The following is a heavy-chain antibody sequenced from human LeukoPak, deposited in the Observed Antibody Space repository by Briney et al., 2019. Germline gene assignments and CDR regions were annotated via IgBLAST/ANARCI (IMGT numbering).Heavy chain of an antibody. V-gene: IGHV5-51*01. CDR1: GYSFTSYW. Sequence: GESLKTSCKGSGYSFTSYWIGWVRQMPGKGLEWMGIIYPGDSDTRYSPSFQGQVTVSADKSISTAYLQRSSLKASDTAMYYCARGIVVAGGYMDVWGKGTTVTVSS. CDR2: IYPGDSDT. D-gene: IGHD2-2*01. CDR3: ARGIVVAGGYMDV. J-gene: IGHJ6*03.